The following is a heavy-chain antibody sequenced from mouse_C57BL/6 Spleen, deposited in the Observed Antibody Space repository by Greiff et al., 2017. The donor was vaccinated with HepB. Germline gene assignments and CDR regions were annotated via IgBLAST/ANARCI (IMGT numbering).Heavy chain of an antibody. V-gene: IGHV2-2*01. D-gene: IGHD2-3*01. Sequence: QVQLQQSGPGLVQPSQSLSITCTVSGFSLTSYGVHWVRQSPGKGLEWLGVIWSGGSTDYNAAFISRLSISKDNSKSQVFFKMNSLQADDTAIYYCARDGYYPAWFAYWGQGTLVTVSA. CDR3: ARDGYYPAWFAY. J-gene: IGHJ3*01. CDR1: GFSLTSYG. CDR2: IWSGGST.